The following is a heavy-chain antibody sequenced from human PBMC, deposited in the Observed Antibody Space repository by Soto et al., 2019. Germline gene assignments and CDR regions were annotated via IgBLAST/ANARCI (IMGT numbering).Heavy chain of an antibody. CDR1: GYNFDSFW. Sequence: PGESLKISCQGSGYNFDSFWIGWVRQMPGKGLEWMGIIYPGDSDTRYNPSFQGQVTMSADKSTSTVYLQWSSLKASDTAIYYCERHGSIGARLNYFDPWGQGTQVTVSS. D-gene: IGHD6-6*01. V-gene: IGHV5-51*01. CDR2: IYPGDSDT. CDR3: ERHGSIGARLNYFDP. J-gene: IGHJ5*02.